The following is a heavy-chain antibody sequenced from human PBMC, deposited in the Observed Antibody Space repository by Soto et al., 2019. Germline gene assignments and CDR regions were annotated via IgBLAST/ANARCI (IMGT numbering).Heavy chain of an antibody. CDR3: ARDDAFDNENGFDM. D-gene: IGHD3-3*02. V-gene: IGHV3-33*01. CDR1: GFPFSFYG. CDR2: IVSDGSAI. Sequence: GGSLRLSCAVSGFPFSFYGLHWVRQSPGKGLEWLGVIVSDGSAIYHADSLEGRFFISRDNSKDILYLQMNSLRVEDTAVYYCARDDAFDNENGFDMWGQGTMVTVSS. J-gene: IGHJ3*02.